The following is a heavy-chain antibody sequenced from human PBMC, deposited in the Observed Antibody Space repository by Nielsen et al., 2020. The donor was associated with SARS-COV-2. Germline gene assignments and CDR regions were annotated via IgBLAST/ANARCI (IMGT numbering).Heavy chain of an antibody. D-gene: IGHD3-22*01. CDR2: IYYSGST. CDR1: GGSTSSGGYY. V-gene: IGHV4-31*03. CDR3: AREEDSSGYPPYYYYYMDV. Sequence: SETLSLTCTLSGGSTSSGGYYWSWILQHPGKGLEWIGFIYYSGSTYYNPSLKSRVTISVDTSKHQFSLKLSSVTAADTAVYYCAREEDSSGYPPYYYYYMDVWGKGTTVTVSS. J-gene: IGHJ6*03.